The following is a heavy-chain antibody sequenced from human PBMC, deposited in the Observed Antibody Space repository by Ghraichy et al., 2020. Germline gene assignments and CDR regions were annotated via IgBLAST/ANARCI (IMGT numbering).Heavy chain of an antibody. CDR2: ISTSGSNI. Sequence: GGSLRLSCAASGFTFSSFEMNWVRQAPGKGLEWVSYISTSGSNIYYADSVKGRFTISRDNARTSLYLQMNSLRAEDTAVYYCARARCSGTRCYADDSNYDSSDMWGQGTMVTVSS. CDR1: GFTFSSFE. D-gene: IGHD2-2*01. CDR3: ARARCSGTRCYADDSNYDSSDM. V-gene: IGHV3-48*03. J-gene: IGHJ3*02.